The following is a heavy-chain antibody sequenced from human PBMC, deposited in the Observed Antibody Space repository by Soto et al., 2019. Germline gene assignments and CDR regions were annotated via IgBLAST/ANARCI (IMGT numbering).Heavy chain of an antibody. CDR2: ISSSGSTI. Sequence: QVQLVESGGGLVKPGGSLRLSCAASGFTFSDYYMSWIRQAPGKGLEWVSYISSSGSTIYYADSVKGRFTISRDNAKNCLLLPMKRMRAEDTAVYYCARLDGNSYDSSGYYYYYYGMDVWGQGTTVTVSS. V-gene: IGHV3-11*01. CDR1: GFTFSDYY. CDR3: ARLDGNSYDSSGYYYYYYGMDV. D-gene: IGHD3-22*01. J-gene: IGHJ6*02.